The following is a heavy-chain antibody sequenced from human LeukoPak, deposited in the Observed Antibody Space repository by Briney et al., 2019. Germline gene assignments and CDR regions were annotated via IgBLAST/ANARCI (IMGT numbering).Heavy chain of an antibody. V-gene: IGHV1-18*01. D-gene: IGHD2-2*01. J-gene: IGHJ4*02. Sequence: ASVMVSCKAAGYTFSAYGIAWVRQAPGQGLEWMAWSSGTGYNTDYTQRFQGRVSVTTDTSTSTAFLEVRSLGSEDTAIYYCARSQCPDSTSCYYFFYFDFWGQGTPVTVSS. CDR1: GYTFSAYG. CDR3: ARSQCPDSTSCYYFFYFDF. CDR2: SSGTGYNT.